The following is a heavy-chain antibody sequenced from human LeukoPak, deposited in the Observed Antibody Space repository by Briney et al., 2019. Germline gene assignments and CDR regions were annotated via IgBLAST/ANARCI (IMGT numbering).Heavy chain of an antibody. J-gene: IGHJ4*02. Sequence: SETLSLTCTVSGGSVSSGGYCWSWIRQHPGKGLEWIGYIYYSGSTYYNPSLKSRVTISVDTSKNQFSLKLSSVTAADTAVYYSARTRHSSSNTHDYWGQGTLVTVSS. D-gene: IGHD6-6*01. CDR3: ARTRHSSSNTHDY. CDR1: GGSVSSGGYC. V-gene: IGHV4-31*03. CDR2: IYYSGST.